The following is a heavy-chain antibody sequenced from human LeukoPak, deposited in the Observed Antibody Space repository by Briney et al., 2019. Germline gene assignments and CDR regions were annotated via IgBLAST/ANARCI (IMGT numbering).Heavy chain of an antibody. CDR1: GGTFSSYA. Sequence: SVKVSCKASGGTFSSYAISWVRQAPGQGLEWMGGIIPIFGTANYAQKFQGRVTITADKSTSTAYMELSSLRSEDTAVYYCARGMYNWNYAGAFDIWGQGTMVTVSS. CDR3: ARGMYNWNYAGAFDI. J-gene: IGHJ3*02. D-gene: IGHD1-7*01. CDR2: IIPIFGTA. V-gene: IGHV1-69*06.